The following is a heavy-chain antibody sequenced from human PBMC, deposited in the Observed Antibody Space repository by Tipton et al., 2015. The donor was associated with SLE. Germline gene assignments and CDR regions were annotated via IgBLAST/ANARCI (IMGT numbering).Heavy chain of an antibody. J-gene: IGHJ3*02. CDR1: GGSISSSSYY. D-gene: IGHD1-26*01. Sequence: TLSLTCTVSGGSISSSSYYWGWIRQPPGKGLEWIGSIYYSGSTYYNPSLKSRVTISVDTSKNQFSLKLSSVTAADTAVYYCARPGEYSGSYPGDAFDIWGKGTMVTVSS. CDR2: IYYSGST. V-gene: IGHV4-39*07. CDR3: ARPGEYSGSYPGDAFDI.